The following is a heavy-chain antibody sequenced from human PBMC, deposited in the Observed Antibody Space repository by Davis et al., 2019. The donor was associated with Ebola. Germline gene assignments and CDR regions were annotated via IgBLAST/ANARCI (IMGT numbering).Heavy chain of an antibody. CDR3: ARAFSYYGTL. CDR1: GFTFSSYW. CDR2: ISSSGSTI. D-gene: IGHD3-10*01. J-gene: IGHJ4*02. V-gene: IGHV3-11*04. Sequence: GESLKISCAASGFTFSSYWMHWIRQAPGKGLEWVSYISSSGSTIYYADSVKGRFTISRDNAKNSLYLQMNSLRAEDTAVYYCARAFSYYGTLWGQGTLVTVSS.